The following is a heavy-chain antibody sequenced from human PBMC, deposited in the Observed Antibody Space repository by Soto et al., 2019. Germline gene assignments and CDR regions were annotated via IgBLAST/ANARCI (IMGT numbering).Heavy chain of an antibody. CDR2: IIPIFGTA. J-gene: IGHJ4*02. CDR1: GGTFSSYA. V-gene: IGHV1-69*13. Sequence: EASVKVSCKASGGTFSSYAISWVRQAPGQGLEWMGGIIPIFGTANYAQKFQGRVTITADESTSTAYMELSSLRSEDTAVYYCARYHQGPRAYFDYWGQGTLVTVSS. CDR3: ARYHQGPRAYFDY.